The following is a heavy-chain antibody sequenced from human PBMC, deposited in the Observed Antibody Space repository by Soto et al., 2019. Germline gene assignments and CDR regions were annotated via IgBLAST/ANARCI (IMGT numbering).Heavy chain of an antibody. CDR2: INPNSGGT. J-gene: IGHJ4*02. D-gene: IGHD6-13*01. CDR1: GYTFTGYY. CDR3: ARVDAWQQLEEFDY. Sequence: ASVKVSCKASGYTFTGYYMHWVRQAPGQGLEWMGWINPNSGGTNYAQKFQGRVTMTRDMSISTAYMELSRLRSDDTAVYYCARVDAWQQLEEFDYWGQGTLVTVSS. V-gene: IGHV1-2*02.